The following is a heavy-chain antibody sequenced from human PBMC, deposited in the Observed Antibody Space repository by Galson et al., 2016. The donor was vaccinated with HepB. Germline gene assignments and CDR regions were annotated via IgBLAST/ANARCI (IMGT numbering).Heavy chain of an antibody. J-gene: IGHJ6*04. CDR3: VQGSTAPAV. Sequence: SLRLSCAASGFTFRDYGMTWVRQAPGEGLEFVSSISRSGDSTDYADSVKGRFTISRDNSKNTLSLQMNSLTADDTAIYYCVQGSTAPAVWGKGTTVTVSS. CDR2: ISRSGDST. CDR1: GFTFRDYG. D-gene: IGHD2-2*01. V-gene: IGHV3-23*01.